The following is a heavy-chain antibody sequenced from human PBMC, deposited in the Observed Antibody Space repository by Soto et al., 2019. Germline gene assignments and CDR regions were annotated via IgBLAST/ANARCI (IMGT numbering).Heavy chain of an antibody. Sequence: PGDPPKNPPLTLTLSGFSPHTRGGGVGGVPQPPGKALEWLELIYWDDDKRYSPSLKSRLTITKDTSKNQVVLTMTNMDPVDTATYYCAHSVIAAAGTWFDYWGQGTLVTVS. V-gene: IGHV2-5*02. J-gene: IGHJ4*02. CDR2: IYWDDDK. D-gene: IGHD6-13*01. CDR3: AHSVIAAAGTWFDY. CDR1: GFSPHTRGGG.